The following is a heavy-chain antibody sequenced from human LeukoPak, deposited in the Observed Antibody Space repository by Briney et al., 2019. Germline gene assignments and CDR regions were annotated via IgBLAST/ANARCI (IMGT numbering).Heavy chain of an antibody. V-gene: IGHV4-4*02. J-gene: IGHJ3*02. Sequence: PSGTLSLTCAVPGGSISSSNWWSWVRPPPGKGLEWIGEIYHSGSTNYNPSLKGRVTISGDKSKNHFSLKLSSVTAADTAVYYCARDLFSRIVGATKAFDIWGQGTMVTVSS. CDR3: ARDLFSRIVGATKAFDI. CDR1: GGSISSSNW. D-gene: IGHD1-26*01. CDR2: IYHSGST.